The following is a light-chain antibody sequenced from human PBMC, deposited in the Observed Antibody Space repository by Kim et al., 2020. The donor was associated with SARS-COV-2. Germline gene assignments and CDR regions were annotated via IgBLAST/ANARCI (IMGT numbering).Light chain of an antibody. CDR3: QQANSFPIT. Sequence: ASVGYRVNLPCRAGQGISSWLAWYQQKPGKAPKLLIYAASTLQSGVPSRFSGSGSGTDFTLPISSLQPEDFATYYCQQANSFPITFGQGTRLEI. J-gene: IGKJ5*01. V-gene: IGKV1-12*01. CDR1: QGISSW. CDR2: AAS.